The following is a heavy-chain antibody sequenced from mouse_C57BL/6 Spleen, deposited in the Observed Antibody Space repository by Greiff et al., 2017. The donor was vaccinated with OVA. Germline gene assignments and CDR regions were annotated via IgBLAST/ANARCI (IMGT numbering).Heavy chain of an antibody. CDR1: GYTFTSYW. CDR2: IDPSDSYT. Sequence: VQLQQPGAELVMPGASVKLSCKASGYTFTSYWMHWVKQRPGQGLEWIGAIDPSDSYTNYNQKFKGKSTLTVDKSSSTAYMQLSSLTSEDSAVYYCARRDYGGAMDYWGQATSVTVSS. D-gene: IGHD1-1*01. V-gene: IGHV1-69*01. J-gene: IGHJ4*01. CDR3: ARRDYGGAMDY.